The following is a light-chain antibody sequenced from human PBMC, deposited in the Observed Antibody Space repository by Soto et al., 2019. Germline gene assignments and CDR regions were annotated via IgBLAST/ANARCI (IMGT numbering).Light chain of an antibody. Sequence: EVMLTQSPGTLSLSPGERATLSCRASQSVSSNYLAWYQQKSGQAPRLLIYGASNRATGIPDRFSGSGSGTYFTLTIRRLEPEDFAVYYCLQYDTSPRTFGQGTKVEFK. CDR3: LQYDTSPRT. V-gene: IGKV3-20*01. J-gene: IGKJ1*01. CDR2: GAS. CDR1: QSVSSNY.